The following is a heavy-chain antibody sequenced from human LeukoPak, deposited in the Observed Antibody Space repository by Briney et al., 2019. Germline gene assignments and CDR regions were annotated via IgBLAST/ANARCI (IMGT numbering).Heavy chain of an antibody. CDR2: ISSSGSSI. CDR1: GFTFRSYS. CDR3: VRGPGVSAVTTMY. D-gene: IGHD4-17*01. J-gene: IGHJ4*02. Sequence: GGSLRLSCAASGFTFRSYSMNWVRQAPGKGLEWVSYISSSGSSIYYADSVKGRFTISRDNANKLLYLQMNSLSAEDTAVYYCVRGPGVSAVTTMYWGQGTLVTVSS. V-gene: IGHV3-48*01.